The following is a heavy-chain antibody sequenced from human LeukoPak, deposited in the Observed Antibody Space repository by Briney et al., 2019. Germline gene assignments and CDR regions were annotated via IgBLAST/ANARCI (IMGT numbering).Heavy chain of an antibody. V-gene: IGHV4-39*01. CDR1: GGSISSSSYY. D-gene: IGHD4-17*01. CDR2: IYYSGST. J-gene: IGHJ6*03. CDR3: ARTVTSSPLDYYYYMDV. Sequence: SETLSLTCTVSGGSISSSSYYWGWIRRPPGKGLEWIGSIYYSGSTYYNPSLKSRVTISVDTSKNQFSLKLSSVTAADTAVYYCARTVTSSPLDYYYYMDVWGKGTTVTVSS.